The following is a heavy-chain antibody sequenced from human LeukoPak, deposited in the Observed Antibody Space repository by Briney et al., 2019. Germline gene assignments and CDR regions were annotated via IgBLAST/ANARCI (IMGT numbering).Heavy chain of an antibody. CDR1: GYSFTNYW. D-gene: IGHD1-26*01. J-gene: IGHJ4*02. CDR3: ARRRDLYSGSYYPFDY. Sequence: GESLKISCKGSGYSFTNYWIGWVRQLPGKGLKWMGIIYPGDSDARYSPSFQGQVTISADKSISTAYLQWSSLKASDTAMYYCARRRDLYSGSYYPFDYWGQGTLVTVSS. V-gene: IGHV5-51*01. CDR2: IYPGDSDA.